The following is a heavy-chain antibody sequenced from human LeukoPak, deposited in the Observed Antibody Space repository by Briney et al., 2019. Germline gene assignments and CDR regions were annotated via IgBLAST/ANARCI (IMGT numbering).Heavy chain of an antibody. CDR3: ARGSTAETVNRALFTMSFLDY. CDR1: GYTFTGYY. Sequence: GASVKVSCKASGYTFTGYYMHWVRQAPGQGLEWMGWINPNSGGTNYAQKFQGRVTVTRDTSISTAYMELSRLRSDDTAVYYCARGSTAETVNRALFTMSFLDYWGQGTLVTVSS. D-gene: IGHD3-22*01. V-gene: IGHV1-2*02. J-gene: IGHJ4*02. CDR2: INPNSGGT.